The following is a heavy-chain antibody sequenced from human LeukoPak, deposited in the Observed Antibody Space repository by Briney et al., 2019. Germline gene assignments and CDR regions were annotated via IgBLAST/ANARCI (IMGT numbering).Heavy chain of an antibody. CDR1: GGSISSGGYS. V-gene: IGHV4-30-2*01. Sequence: SETLSLTCTVSGGSISSGGYSWSWLRQPPGTGLEWIGYIYHSGSTYYNPSLKSRVTISVDRSKNQFSLKLSSVTAADTAVYYCARVNYYDSSGAPGAFDIWGQGTMVTVSS. CDR2: IYHSGST. D-gene: IGHD3-22*01. CDR3: ARVNYYDSSGAPGAFDI. J-gene: IGHJ3*02.